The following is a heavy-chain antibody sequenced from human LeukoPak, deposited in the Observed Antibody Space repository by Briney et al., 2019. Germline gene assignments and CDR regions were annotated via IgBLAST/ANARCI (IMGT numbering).Heavy chain of an antibody. J-gene: IGHJ6*03. D-gene: IGHD3-10*01. CDR3: ASLGSGSYRWYYYYMGV. CDR1: GGSISTSNYY. CDR2: INHSGST. V-gene: IGHV4-39*07. Sequence: SETLSLTCTVSGGSISTSNYYWGWIRQPPGKGLEWIGEINHSGSTNYNPSLKSRVTISVDTSKNQFSLKLSSVTAADTAVYYCASLGSGSYRWYYYYMGVWGKGTTVTISS.